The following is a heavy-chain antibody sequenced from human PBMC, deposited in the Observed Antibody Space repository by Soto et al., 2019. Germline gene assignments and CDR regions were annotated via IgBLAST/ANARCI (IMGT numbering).Heavy chain of an antibody. CDR3: GGGSSSAWIDF. V-gene: IGHV4-39*01. CDR2: IYNGGGNT. D-gene: IGHD6-25*01. J-gene: IGHJ4*02. CDR1: ADSITGYHYY. Sequence: ASETLSLTCTLAADSITGYHYYCGWIRQAPGEGLEWVGSIYNGGGNTYYKPSLKSRVTISVDTSKNQFFMRLNSVTATDTAVYFCGGGSSSAWIDFWGQGTLVTVSS.